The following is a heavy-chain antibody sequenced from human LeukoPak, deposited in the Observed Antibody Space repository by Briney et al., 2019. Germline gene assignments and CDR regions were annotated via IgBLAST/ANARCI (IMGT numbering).Heavy chain of an antibody. D-gene: IGHD2-2*01. CDR1: GFTFSSYS. J-gene: IGHJ3*02. V-gene: IGHV3-21*01. Sequence: PGGSLRLSCAASGFTFSSYSMNWVRQAPGKGLEWVSSISSSSSYIYYADSVKSRFTISRDNAKNSLYLQMNSLRAEDTAVYYCARVEDIVVVPDAMVWPRPGAFDIWGQGTMVTVSS. CDR2: ISSSSSYI. CDR3: ARVEDIVVVPDAMVWPRPGAFDI.